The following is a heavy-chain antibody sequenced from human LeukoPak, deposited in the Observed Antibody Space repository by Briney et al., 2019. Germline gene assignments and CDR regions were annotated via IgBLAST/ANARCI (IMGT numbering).Heavy chain of an antibody. CDR2: IYYSVSI. Sequence: PSETLSLTCTVSGGSISSYYWSWIRQPPGKGLEWIGYIYYSVSINYNPSLKSRVTISVDTSKNQFSLKLSSVTAADTAVYYCARVSGYDWESFYDYWGQGILVTVSS. CDR3: ARVSGYDWESFYDY. J-gene: IGHJ4*02. D-gene: IGHD5-12*01. V-gene: IGHV4-59*01. CDR1: GGSISSYY.